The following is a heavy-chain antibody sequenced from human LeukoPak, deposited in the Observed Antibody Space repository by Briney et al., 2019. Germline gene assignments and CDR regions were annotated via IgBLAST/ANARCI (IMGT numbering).Heavy chain of an antibody. CDR1: GFTFNKYG. CDR3: ARDGSGLAVRGWFDF. D-gene: IGHD3-10*01. CDR2: IWYDGSYE. Sequence: PGGSLRLSCVASGFTFNKYGVHWVRQAPSKGLEWVAVIWYDGSYEYFADSVKGRLAISRDNDKNTVTLQMNSLRVEDTAVYYCARDGSGLAVRGWFDFWGQGTLVTVSS. J-gene: IGHJ5*01. V-gene: IGHV3-33*01.